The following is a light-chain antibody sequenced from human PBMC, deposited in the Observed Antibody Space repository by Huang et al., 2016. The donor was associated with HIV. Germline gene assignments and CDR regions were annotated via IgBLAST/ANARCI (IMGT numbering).Light chain of an antibody. Sequence: EIVMTQSPATLSVSPGERATLSCRASQSVSSNLAWDQQKPGQAPRLLIYGAATRATGIPDRFSGSGSGTEFTLTISSLQSEDFAVYYCQQYNNWPRTFGQGTKVEIK. CDR1: QSVSSN. CDR2: GAA. CDR3: QQYNNWPRT. J-gene: IGKJ1*01. V-gene: IGKV3-15*01.